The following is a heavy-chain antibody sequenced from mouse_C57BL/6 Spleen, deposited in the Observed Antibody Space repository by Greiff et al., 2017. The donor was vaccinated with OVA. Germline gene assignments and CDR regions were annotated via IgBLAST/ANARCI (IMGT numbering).Heavy chain of an antibody. CDR3: ARDGYLY. CDR1: GYTFTDYY. Sequence: VQLQQSGPELVKPGASVKISCKASGYTFTDYYMNWVKQSHGKSLEWIGDINPNNGGTSYNQKFKGKATLTVDKSSSTAYMELRSLTSEDSAVYYWARDGYLYWGKGTTLTVSS. D-gene: IGHD2-3*01. J-gene: IGHJ2*01. CDR2: INPNNGGT. V-gene: IGHV1-26*01.